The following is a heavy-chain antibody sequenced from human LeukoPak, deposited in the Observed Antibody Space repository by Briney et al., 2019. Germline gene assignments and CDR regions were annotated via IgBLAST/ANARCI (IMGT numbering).Heavy chain of an antibody. D-gene: IGHD1-26*01. CDR1: GFTFGDYA. CDR2: IRSKAYGGTT. V-gene: IGHV3-49*03. CDR3: TSAEYSGSYEATYYFDY. J-gene: IGHJ4*02. Sequence: GGSLRLSCTASGFTFGDYAMSWFRQAPGKGLKWVGSIRSKAYGGTTEYAASVKGRFTISRDDSKSIAYLQMNSLKTEDTAVYYCTSAEYSGSYEATYYFDYWGQGTLVTVSS.